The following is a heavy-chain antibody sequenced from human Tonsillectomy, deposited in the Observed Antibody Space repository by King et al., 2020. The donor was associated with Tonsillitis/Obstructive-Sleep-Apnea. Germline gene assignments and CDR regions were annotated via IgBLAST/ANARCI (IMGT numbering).Heavy chain of an antibody. CDR3: AVPWVSCFDY. CDR2: NIPILAIA. J-gene: IGHJ4*02. D-gene: IGHD2-2*01. Sequence: QLVQSGAEVKKPGSSVKVSCKASGGTFSTYTNSWVRQAPGQGLEWLGRNIPILAIANYAQKFQGRVTITADTSTSTAYMELSSLRSEDTAVYYCAVPWVSCFDYWGQGTHVTVSS. V-gene: IGHV1-69*02. CDR1: GGTFSTYT.